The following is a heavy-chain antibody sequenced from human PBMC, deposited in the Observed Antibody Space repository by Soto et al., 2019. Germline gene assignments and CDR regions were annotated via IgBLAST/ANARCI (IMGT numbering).Heavy chain of an antibody. CDR1: GGSISSGGYY. J-gene: IGHJ4*02. Sequence: SETLSLTCTVSGGSISSGGYYWTWIRQPPGKGLEWIGEINHSGSTNYNPSLKSRVTISVDTSKNQFSLKLSSVTTADTAVYYCARYDYWGQGTLVTVSS. V-gene: IGHV4-39*07. CDR2: INHSGST. CDR3: ARYDY.